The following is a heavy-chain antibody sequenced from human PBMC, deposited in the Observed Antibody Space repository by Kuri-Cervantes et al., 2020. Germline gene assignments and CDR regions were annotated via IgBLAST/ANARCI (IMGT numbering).Heavy chain of an antibody. Sequence: GGSLRLSCAASGFTFDGYAMHWVRQAPGKGLEWVSGISWNSGSIGYADSVKGRFTISRDNAKNSLYLQMNSLRAEDTALYYCAKETGYSYGSYGMDVWGQGTTVTVSS. CDR1: GFTFDGYA. CDR2: ISWNSGSI. D-gene: IGHD5-18*01. J-gene: IGHJ6*02. V-gene: IGHV3-9*01. CDR3: AKETGYSYGSYGMDV.